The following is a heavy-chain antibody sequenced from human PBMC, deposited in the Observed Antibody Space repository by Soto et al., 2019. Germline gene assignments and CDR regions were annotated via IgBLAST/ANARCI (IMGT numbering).Heavy chain of an antibody. CDR3: ARESGITIFGYYGMDV. J-gene: IGHJ6*02. CDR1: GGSVSSGSYY. CDR2: IYYSGST. V-gene: IGHV4-61*01. D-gene: IGHD3-3*01. Sequence: PSETRSLTCTVSGGSVSSGSYYWSWIRQPPGKGLEWIGYIYYSGSTNYNPSLKSRVTISVDTSKNQFSLKLSSVTAADTAVYYCARESGITIFGYYGMDVWGQGTTVT.